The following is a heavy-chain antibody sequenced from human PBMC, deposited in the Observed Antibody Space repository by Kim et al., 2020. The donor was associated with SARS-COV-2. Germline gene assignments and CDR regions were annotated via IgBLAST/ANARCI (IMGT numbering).Heavy chain of an antibody. CDR3: AVLAYCGGDCYYDY. Sequence: ASVKVSCKASGYTFTSYGISWVRQAPGQGLEWMGWISAYNGNTNYAQKLQGRVTMTTDTSTSTAYMELRSLRSDDTAVYYCAVLAYCGGDCYYDYWGQGTLVTVSS. V-gene: IGHV1-18*01. D-gene: IGHD2-21*02. J-gene: IGHJ4*02. CDR2: ISAYNGNT. CDR1: GYTFTSYG.